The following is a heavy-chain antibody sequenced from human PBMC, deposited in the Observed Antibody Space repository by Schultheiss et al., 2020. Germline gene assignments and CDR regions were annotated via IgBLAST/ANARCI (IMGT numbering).Heavy chain of an antibody. CDR3: ASGGGRGRYGLNV. V-gene: IGHV3-7*01. D-gene: IGHD3-10*01. CDR1: GFSFSTYA. CDR2: IKQDGSEK. Sequence: GESLKISCAASGFSFSTYAMHWVRQAPGKGLEWVANIKQDGSEKYYVDSVKGRFTISRDNSKNMLFLQMNSLRAEDTAVYYCASGGGRGRYGLNVWGQGTTVTVSS. J-gene: IGHJ6*02.